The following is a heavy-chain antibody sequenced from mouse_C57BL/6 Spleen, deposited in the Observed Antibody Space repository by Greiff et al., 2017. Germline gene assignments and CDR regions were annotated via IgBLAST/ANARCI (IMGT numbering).Heavy chain of an antibody. CDR2: IRSKSNNYAT. CDR1: GFSFNTYA. CDR3: VSGTPFDY. J-gene: IGHJ2*01. V-gene: IGHV10-1*01. Sequence: EVKVVESGGGLVQPKGSLKLSCAASGFSFNTYAMNWVRQAPGKGLEWVARIRSKSNNYATYYADSVKDRFTISRDDSESMLYLQMNNLKTEDTAMYYCVSGTPFDYWGQGITLTVSS.